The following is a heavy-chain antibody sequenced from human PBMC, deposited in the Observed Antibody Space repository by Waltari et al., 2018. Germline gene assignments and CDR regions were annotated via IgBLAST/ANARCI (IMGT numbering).Heavy chain of an antibody. D-gene: IGHD2-21*01. CDR3: ARRGYCGIDCYSNYFDF. Sequence: QVLLQQWGAGLLKPSETLSLTCAVYGGSFNLYSLRWIRQPPGEGLEWIGEITHSGSTNYNPSLKSRVSISVDTPNNQFSLKLTSVTAADTAAYYCARRGYCGIDCYSNYFDFWGQGTLVTVSS. CDR2: ITHSGST. CDR1: GGSFNLYS. V-gene: IGHV4-34*01. J-gene: IGHJ4*02.